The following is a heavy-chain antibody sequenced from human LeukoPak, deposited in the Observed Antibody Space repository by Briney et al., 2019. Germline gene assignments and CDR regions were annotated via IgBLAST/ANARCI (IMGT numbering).Heavy chain of an antibody. CDR1: GFTFSDFS. D-gene: IGHD6-19*01. CDR2: ISGSSNHI. J-gene: IGHJ4*02. CDR3: ARDRSVAVADS. V-gene: IGHV3-21*01. Sequence: GGSLRLSCAASGFTFSDFSMNWIRQAPGKGLEWVAIISGSSNHIYYADSMKGRFTISRDNAKNSLYLQITSLRVDDTAVYYCARDRSVAVADSWGQGTLVTVSS.